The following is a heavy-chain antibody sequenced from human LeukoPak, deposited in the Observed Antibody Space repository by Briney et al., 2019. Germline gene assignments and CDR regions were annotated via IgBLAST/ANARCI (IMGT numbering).Heavy chain of an antibody. CDR3: ARTLAAAGRRGFDY. CDR2: IKQDGSEK. D-gene: IGHD6-13*01. V-gene: IGHV3-7*01. J-gene: IGHJ4*02. Sequence: GGSLRLSCAASGFTFSSYWMSWVRQAPGKGLEWVANIKQDGSEKYYVDSVKGRFTISRDNAKNSLYLQMNSLRAEDTAVYYCARTLAAAGRRGFDYWGQGTLVTVSS. CDR1: GFTFSSYW.